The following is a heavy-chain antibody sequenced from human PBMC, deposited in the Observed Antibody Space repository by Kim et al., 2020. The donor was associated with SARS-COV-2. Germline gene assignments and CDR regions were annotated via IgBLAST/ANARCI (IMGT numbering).Heavy chain of an antibody. D-gene: IGHD2-21*01. Sequence: GGSLRLSCAASGFTFSNYAMSWVRQAPGKGLEWVSVIGGDATTTFSAASVKGRFTISRDNAENTLYLQMNSLGAEDTAVYYCASGRFSFHYYFDFWGQGTQVTVSS. CDR3: ASGRFSFHYYFDF. V-gene: IGHV3-23*01. CDR1: GFTFSNYA. J-gene: IGHJ4*02. CDR2: IGGDATTT.